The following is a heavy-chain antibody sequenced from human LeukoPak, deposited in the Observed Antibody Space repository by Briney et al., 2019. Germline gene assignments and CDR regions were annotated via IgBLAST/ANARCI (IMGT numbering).Heavy chain of an antibody. CDR2: IYYSGST. CDR1: GGSISSYY. D-gene: IGHD1-26*01. V-gene: IGHV4-59*01. J-gene: IGHJ4*02. CDR3: TLLQRGAVGY. Sequence: PSETLSLTCTVSGGSISSYYWSWLRQPPGKGLEWLGYIYYSGSTNYNPSLKSRVTISVDTSKNQFSLKLSSVTAADTAVYYCTLLQRGAVGYWGQGTLVTVSS.